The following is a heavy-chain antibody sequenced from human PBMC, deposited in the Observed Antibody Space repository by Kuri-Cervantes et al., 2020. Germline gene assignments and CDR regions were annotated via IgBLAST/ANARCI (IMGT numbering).Heavy chain of an antibody. V-gene: IGHV1-46*01. J-gene: IGHJ4*02. D-gene: IGHD1-26*01. Sequence: ASVKVSCKVSGYTLTELSMHWVRQAPGQGLEWMGMINPSGGSTNYAQKFQGRVSMTRDTSTSTVYMELSSLRSEDTAVYFCARGLIVDGGYYFDYWGQGTLVTVSS. CDR1: GYTLTELS. CDR2: INPSGGST. CDR3: ARGLIVDGGYYFDY.